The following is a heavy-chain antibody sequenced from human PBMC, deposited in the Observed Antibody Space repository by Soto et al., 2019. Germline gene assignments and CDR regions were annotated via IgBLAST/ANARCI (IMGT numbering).Heavy chain of an antibody. CDR1: GYTFTSYG. J-gene: IGHJ4*02. CDR2: ISAYNGNT. V-gene: IGHV1-18*01. Sequence: ASVKVSCKASGYTFTSYGISWVRQAPGQGLEWMGWISAYNGNTNYAQKLQGRVTMTTDTSTSTAYMELRSLRSDDTAVYYCARDLPLVVVAATRSFDYWGQGTLVTVSS. CDR3: ARDLPLVVVAATRSFDY. D-gene: IGHD2-15*01.